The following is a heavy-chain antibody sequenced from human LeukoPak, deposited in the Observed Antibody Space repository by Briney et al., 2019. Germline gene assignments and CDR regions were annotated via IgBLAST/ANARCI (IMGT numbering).Heavy chain of an antibody. CDR1: EFTFSTYW. D-gene: IGHD3-22*01. V-gene: IGHV3-7*01. Sequence: GGSLRLSCAASEFTFSTYWMSWVRQAPGKGLEWVADIKQDGSEKYYVDSVKGRFTISRDNSKNTLYLQMDSLRTDDTAVFYCAKAIYYDTSDDAFDIWGQGTMVTVSS. CDR2: IKQDGSEK. J-gene: IGHJ3*02. CDR3: AKAIYYDTSDDAFDI.